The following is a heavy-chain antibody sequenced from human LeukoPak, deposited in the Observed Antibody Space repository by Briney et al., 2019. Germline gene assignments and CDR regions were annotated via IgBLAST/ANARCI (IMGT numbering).Heavy chain of an antibody. D-gene: IGHD2-2*01. Sequence: GGSLRLSCAASGFTFSSHNMNWVRQAPGKGLEWVSYISSGSTTIYQADSVKGRFTISRDNAKNSLYLQMNSLGAEDTAVYYCARALSYCSSTSCSLYYYYYYMDAWGKGTTVTVSS. CDR1: GFTFSSHN. CDR3: ARALSYCSSTSCSLYYYYYYMDA. J-gene: IGHJ6*03. CDR2: ISSGSTTI. V-gene: IGHV3-48*01.